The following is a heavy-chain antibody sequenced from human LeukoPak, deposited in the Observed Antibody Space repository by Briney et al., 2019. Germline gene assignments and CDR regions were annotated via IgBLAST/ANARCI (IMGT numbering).Heavy chain of an antibody. CDR1: GFTFSRNA. J-gene: IGHJ4*01. V-gene: IGHV3-30*01. CDR3: ARDSTYYYDSGSSGPHSFDY. Sequence: PPGGSLRLSCAASGFTFSRNAMHWVRQAPGKGLEWVAVTSYDGDITYYADSVKGRFTISRDNPKNTLYLQLNSLRAEDTAVYYCARDSTYYYDSGSSGPHSFDYWGQEPWSPSPQ. D-gene: IGHD3-10*01. CDR2: TSYDGDIT.